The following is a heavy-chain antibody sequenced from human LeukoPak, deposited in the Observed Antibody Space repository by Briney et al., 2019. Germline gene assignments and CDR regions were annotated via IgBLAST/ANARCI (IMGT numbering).Heavy chain of an antibody. CDR2: IYYSGTT. J-gene: IGHJ4*02. V-gene: IGHV4-30-4*01. CDR1: GGSISSGDYY. Sequence: PSQTLSLTCNVSGGSISSGDYYWSWIRQPPGKGLEWIGYIYYSGTTYYNPSLRSRLTISVDTSKNQFSLKLSSVTAADTAVYYCARYGSGSNDYWGQGTLVTVSS. D-gene: IGHD3-10*01. CDR3: ARYGSGSNDY.